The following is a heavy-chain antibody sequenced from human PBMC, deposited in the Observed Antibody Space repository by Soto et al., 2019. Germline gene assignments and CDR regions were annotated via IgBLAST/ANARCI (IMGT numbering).Heavy chain of an antibody. J-gene: IGHJ4*02. V-gene: IGHV3-23*01. D-gene: IGHD3-16*02. CDR3: AREGGGYRFDY. CDR1: GFTFSSYA. CDR2: ISGSDDSI. Sequence: GGSLRLSCAASGFTFSSYAMSWVRQAPGKGLEWVSAISGSDDSIYYADSLKGRFTISRDNSKNTLYLQMNSLRAEDTALYYCAREGGGYRFDYWGQGTLVTVSS.